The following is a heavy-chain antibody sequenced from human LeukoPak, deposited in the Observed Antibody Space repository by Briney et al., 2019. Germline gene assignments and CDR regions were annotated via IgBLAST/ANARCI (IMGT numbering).Heavy chain of an antibody. J-gene: IGHJ4*02. Sequence: PGGSLRLSCAASGFTFSSYAMHWVPQAPGKGLEWVAVISYDGSNKYYAASVKGRFTISRDNSKNTLYLQMNSLRAEDTAVYYCARDAEEVGDTNPDYWGQGTLVTVSS. V-gene: IGHV3-30*04. CDR1: GFTFSSYA. CDR3: ARDAEEVGDTNPDY. CDR2: ISYDGSNK. D-gene: IGHD1-26*01.